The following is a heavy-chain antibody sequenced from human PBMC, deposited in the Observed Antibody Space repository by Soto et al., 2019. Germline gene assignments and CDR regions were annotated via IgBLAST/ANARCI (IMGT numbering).Heavy chain of an antibody. CDR2: IYYSGST. J-gene: IGHJ4*02. CDR3: ARDYYENYGDYGIDY. D-gene: IGHD4-17*01. V-gene: IGHV4-59*01. Sequence: SETLSLTCTVSGGSISSYYWSWIRQPPGKGLEWIGYIYYSGSTNYNPSLKSRVTISVDTSKNQFSLKLSSVTDADTAVYYCARDYYENYGDYGIDYWGQGTLVTVSS. CDR1: GGSISSYY.